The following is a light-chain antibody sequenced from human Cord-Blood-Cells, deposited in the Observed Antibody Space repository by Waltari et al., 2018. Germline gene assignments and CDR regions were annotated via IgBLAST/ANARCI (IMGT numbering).Light chain of an antibody. Sequence: DIQLTQSPSFLSASVGDRVTITCRASQGISSKLAWYQQKPGKAPKLLIYAASTLQSGVPSRFSGSGSVTEFTLTISSLQPEDFATYYCQQLNSYPITFGQGTRLEIK. CDR1: QGISSK. CDR3: QQLNSYPIT. J-gene: IGKJ5*01. V-gene: IGKV1-9*01. CDR2: AAS.